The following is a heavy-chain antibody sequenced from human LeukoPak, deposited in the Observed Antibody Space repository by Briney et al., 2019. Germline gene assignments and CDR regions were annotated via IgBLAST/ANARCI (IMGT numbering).Heavy chain of an antibody. CDR2: ISGSGGST. V-gene: IGHV3-23*01. CDR3: ANGDSSGYPYYFDY. D-gene: IGHD3-22*01. CDR1: GFTFSSYA. Sequence: GGSLRLSCAASGFTFSSYAMSWVRQAPGKGLEWVSAISGSGGSTYYADSVKGRFTISRDNSKNMLYLQMNSLRAEDTAVYYCANGDSSGYPYYFDYWGQGTLVTVSS. J-gene: IGHJ4*02.